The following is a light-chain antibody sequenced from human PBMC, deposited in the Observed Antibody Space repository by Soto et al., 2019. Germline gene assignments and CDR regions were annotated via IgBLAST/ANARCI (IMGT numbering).Light chain of an antibody. V-gene: IGKV1-5*01. CDR2: DAS. CDR1: QSIVNW. CDR3: QQYYSYSRT. Sequence: DIQMTQSPSTLSASVGDRVTITCRASQSIVNWLAWYQQKPGKAPKLLIYDASTLESGVPSRFSGSGSGTEFTLTISSLQPDDFATYYCQQYYSYSRTFGLGTKVDIK. J-gene: IGKJ1*01.